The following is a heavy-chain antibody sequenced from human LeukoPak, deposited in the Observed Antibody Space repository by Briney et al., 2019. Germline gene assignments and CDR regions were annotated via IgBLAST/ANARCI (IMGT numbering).Heavy chain of an antibody. CDR3: ALAASDSSGYYILTIGWYFDL. D-gene: IGHD3-22*01. CDR1: GGSISSSSYY. J-gene: IGHJ2*01. Sequence: PSETLSLTCTVSGGSISSSSYYWGWIRQPPGKGLEWIGSIYYSGSTYYNPSLKSRVTISVDTSKNQFSLRLSSVTAADTAVYYCALAASDSSGYYILTIGWYFDLWGPGTLVTVSS. V-gene: IGHV4-39*01. CDR2: IYYSGST.